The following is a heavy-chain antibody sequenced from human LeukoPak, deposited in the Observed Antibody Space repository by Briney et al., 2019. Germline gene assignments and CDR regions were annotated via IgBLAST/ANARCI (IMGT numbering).Heavy chain of an antibody. Sequence: PSETLSLTCTVSGGSISSYYWSWIRQPPGKGLEWIGYIYYSGSTNYNPSLKSRVTISVDTSKNQFSLKLSSVTAADTAVYFCARGQWLVPLDFWGQGILVTVSS. CDR1: GGSISSYY. CDR3: ARGQWLVPLDF. CDR2: IYYSGST. J-gene: IGHJ4*02. V-gene: IGHV4-59*08. D-gene: IGHD6-19*01.